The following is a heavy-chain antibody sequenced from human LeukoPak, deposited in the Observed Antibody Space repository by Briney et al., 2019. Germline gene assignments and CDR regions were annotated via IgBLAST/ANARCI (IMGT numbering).Heavy chain of an antibody. CDR2: IRSSGSTI. CDR1: GFTFSSYE. CDR3: ARGVQENLGEKYFDWLLLTTKLPGGAFDI. J-gene: IGHJ3*02. D-gene: IGHD3-9*01. Sequence: GGSLRLSCAASGFTFSSYEMNWVRQAPGKGLEWVSYIRSSGSTIYYADSVKGRFTISRDNAKNSLYLQMNSLRAEDTAVYYCARGVQENLGEKYFDWLLLTTKLPGGAFDIWGQGTMVTVSS. V-gene: IGHV3-48*03.